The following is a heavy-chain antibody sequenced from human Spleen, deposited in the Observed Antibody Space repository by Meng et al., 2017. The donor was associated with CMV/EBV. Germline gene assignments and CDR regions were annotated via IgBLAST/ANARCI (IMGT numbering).Heavy chain of an antibody. D-gene: IGHD6-19*01. J-gene: IGHJ6*02. V-gene: IGHV3-30*02. CDR2: IGYDGSEV. CDR3: AKPKYSSAPEFFFYGLDV. Sequence: FSSHGMHWVRQAPGKGLEWVAFIGYDGSEVYYGDSVKGRFTIFRDNSKNTLDLQMSSLRVEDTALYYCAKPKYSSAPEFFFYGLDVWGQGTTVTVSS. CDR1: FSSHG.